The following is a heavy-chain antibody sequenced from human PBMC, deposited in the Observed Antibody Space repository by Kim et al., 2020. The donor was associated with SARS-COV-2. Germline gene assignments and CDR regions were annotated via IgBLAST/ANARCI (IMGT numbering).Heavy chain of an antibody. D-gene: IGHD2-2*01. Sequence: GGSLRLSCAASGFVFSDYYMSWIRQAPGKGLEWLSHISSTGTKHYAASVTGRFTISRDNDNMSLYLQMNSLRADDTAVYFCARAPLGYCTSPSCDFSGMDVWGQGTTVTVSS. CDR2: ISSTGTK. CDR1: GFVFSDYY. J-gene: IGHJ6*02. CDR3: ARAPLGYCTSPSCDFSGMDV. V-gene: IGHV3-11*01.